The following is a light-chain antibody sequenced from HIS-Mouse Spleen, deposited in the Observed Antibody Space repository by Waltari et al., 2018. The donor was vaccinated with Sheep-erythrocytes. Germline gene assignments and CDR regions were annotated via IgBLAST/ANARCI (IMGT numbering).Light chain of an antibody. CDR2: YKSDSDK. J-gene: IGLJ1*01. Sequence: QAVLTQPSSLSASPGASASLTCTLRSGINVGTYRIYWYQQKPGSPPQYLLRYKSDSDKQQGSGVPSRFSGSKDASANAGILLISGLQSEDEADYYCCSYAGSYNHVFATGTKVTVL. V-gene: IGLV5-45*03. CDR3: CSYAGSYNHV. CDR1: SGINVGTYR.